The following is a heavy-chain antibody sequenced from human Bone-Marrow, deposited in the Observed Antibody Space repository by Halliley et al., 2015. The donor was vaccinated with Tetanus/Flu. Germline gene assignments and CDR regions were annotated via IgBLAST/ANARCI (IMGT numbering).Heavy chain of an antibody. D-gene: IGHD1-26*01. CDR3: ASRRSVGATYFDY. J-gene: IGHJ4*02. V-gene: IGHV3-48*02. CDR2: ISSSSSPI. Sequence: WVSYISSSSSPISSAASVKGRFTVSRDSAKNSLYLQMISLRDEDTAVYYCASRRSVGATYFDYWGQGTLVTVSS.